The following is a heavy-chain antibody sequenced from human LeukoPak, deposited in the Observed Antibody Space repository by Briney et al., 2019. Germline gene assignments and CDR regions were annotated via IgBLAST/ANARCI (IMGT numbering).Heavy chain of an antibody. J-gene: IGHJ4*02. V-gene: IGHV3-74*01. CDR2: INSDGSRT. CDR1: GFTLSTYW. CDR3: ARGSDWERGSYHY. D-gene: IGHD1-26*01. Sequence: GGSLRLSCAASGFTLSTYWMHWVRHGPGKGLVWVSCINSDGSRTAYADSVKGRFTISRDNAKNTLYLQMNSLRVEDTAVYFCARGSDWERGSYHYWGQGTLVTVSS.